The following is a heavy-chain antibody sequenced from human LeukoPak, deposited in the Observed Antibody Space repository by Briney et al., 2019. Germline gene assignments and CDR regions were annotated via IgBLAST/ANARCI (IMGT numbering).Heavy chain of an antibody. V-gene: IGHV3-30*02. J-gene: IGHJ4*02. CDR1: GFTFSSYG. Sequence: GGSLRLSCAASGFTFSSYGMHWVRQAPGKGLEWVAFIRYDGSNKYYADSVKGRFTIPRDNSKNTLYLQMNSLRAEDTAVYYCAKEVWDIVVVPAAISYWGQGTLVTVSS. D-gene: IGHD2-2*01. CDR2: IRYDGSNK. CDR3: AKEVWDIVVVPAAISY.